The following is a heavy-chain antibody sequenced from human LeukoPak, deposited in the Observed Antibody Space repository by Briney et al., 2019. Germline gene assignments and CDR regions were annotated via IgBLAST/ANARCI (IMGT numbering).Heavy chain of an antibody. CDR1: GFTFSNYG. Sequence: GGSLRLSCAASGFTFSNYGMSWVRQAPGKGLEWVSVISGSGANTYYADSVKGRFTISRDNSKNTLYLQMNSLRAEDTAVYYCAKDFGGIVVVPAAKPQYYYYYYMDVWGKGTTVTVSS. CDR2: ISGSGANT. V-gene: IGHV3-23*01. J-gene: IGHJ6*03. D-gene: IGHD2-2*01. CDR3: AKDFGGIVVVPAAKPQYYYYYYMDV.